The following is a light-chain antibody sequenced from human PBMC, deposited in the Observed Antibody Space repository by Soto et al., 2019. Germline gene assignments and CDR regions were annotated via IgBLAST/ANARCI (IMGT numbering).Light chain of an antibody. J-gene: IGKJ2*01. Sequence: DIVMTQSPATLSVSPGEITTLSCRASRSVTTSLAWYQQKPGQAPRLLIYGASTRATGIPARFSGSGSGTDFTLTISSLQSEDFAVYYCQQYDKWPQFTFGQGTKVDTK. CDR1: RSVTTS. V-gene: IGKV3-15*01. CDR2: GAS. CDR3: QQYDKWPQFT.